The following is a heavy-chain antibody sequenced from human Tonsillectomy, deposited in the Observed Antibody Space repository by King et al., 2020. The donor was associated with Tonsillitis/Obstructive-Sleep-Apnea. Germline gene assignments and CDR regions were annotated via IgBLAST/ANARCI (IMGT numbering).Heavy chain of an antibody. J-gene: IGHJ4*02. CDR1: GYSFTSYT. Sequence: VQLVESGSELNKPGASVKVSCKASGYSFTSYTLNWVRQAPGQGLEWMGCINTNTGHPTYAQGFTGRFVFSLDTSVSTAYLQISSLKAEDTAVYYCARDQRRGYSGYANDYWGQGILVTVSS. CDR3: ARDQRRGYSGYANDY. D-gene: IGHD5-12*01. V-gene: IGHV7-4-1*02. CDR2: INTNTGHP.